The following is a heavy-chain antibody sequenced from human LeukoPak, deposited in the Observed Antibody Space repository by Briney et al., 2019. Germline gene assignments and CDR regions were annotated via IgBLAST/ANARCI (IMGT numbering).Heavy chain of an antibody. CDR2: IKEDGSDK. J-gene: IGHJ5*02. D-gene: IGHD6-19*01. V-gene: IGHV3-7*03. CDR1: GFSFTTYW. Sequence: GGSLRLSCAATGFSFTTYWMSWVRQAPGKGLEWVANIKEDGSDKYYVDSVKGRFSISRDNAKNSLYLQMSSLRAEDTAVYYCAKDPGDKAVDRWFDPWGQGTLVTVSS. CDR3: AKDPGDKAVDRWFDP.